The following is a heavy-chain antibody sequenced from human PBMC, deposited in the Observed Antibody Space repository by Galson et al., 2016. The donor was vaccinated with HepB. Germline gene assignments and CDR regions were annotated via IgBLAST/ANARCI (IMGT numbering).Heavy chain of an antibody. CDR2: IATGTGYI. CDR3: VRARTDYSGRWFLDY. Sequence: LRLSCAASGFTFSSYSMNWVRQAPGMGLEWVSSIATGTGYIYYADSVKGRFTISRDNANNSLYLQMNSLRTEDTALYYCVRARTDYSGRWFLDYWGQGTLVTVSS. D-gene: IGHD6-13*01. V-gene: IGHV3-21*01. CDR1: GFTFSSYS. J-gene: IGHJ4*02.